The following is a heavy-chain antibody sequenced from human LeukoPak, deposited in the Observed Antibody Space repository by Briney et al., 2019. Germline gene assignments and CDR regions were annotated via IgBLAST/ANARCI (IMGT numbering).Heavy chain of an antibody. V-gene: IGHV3-48*01. D-gene: IGHD3-9*01. Sequence: GGSLRLSCAASGFTFSSYSMNWVRQAPGKGLEWVSYISSSSSTIYYADSVKGRFTISRDNAKNSLYLQMNSLRAEDTAVYYCARSGPYYDILTGYRYYYYMDVWGKGTTVTISS. CDR2: ISSSSSTI. CDR3: ARSGPYYDILTGYRYYYYMDV. J-gene: IGHJ6*03. CDR1: GFTFSSYS.